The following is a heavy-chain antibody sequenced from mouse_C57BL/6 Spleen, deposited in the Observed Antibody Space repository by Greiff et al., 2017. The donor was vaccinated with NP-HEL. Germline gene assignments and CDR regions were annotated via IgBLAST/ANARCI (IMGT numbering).Heavy chain of an antibody. CDR3: ARPGVCYYDYGDFDY. Sequence: QVQLQQPGAELVKPGASVKLSCKASGYTFTSYWMHWVKQRPGRGLEWIGRIDPNSGGTKYNEKFKSKATLTVDKPSSTAYRQLSSLTSEDSAVDCGARPGVCYYDYGDFDYWGKGTTLTVAS. J-gene: IGHJ2*01. D-gene: IGHD2-4*01. V-gene: IGHV1-72*01. CDR1: GYTFTSYW. CDR2: IDPNSGGT.